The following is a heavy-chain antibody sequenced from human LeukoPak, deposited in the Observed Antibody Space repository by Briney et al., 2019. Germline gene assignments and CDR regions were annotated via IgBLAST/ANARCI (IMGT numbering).Heavy chain of an antibody. CDR1: GGSISSHY. D-gene: IGHD2-8*01. CDR3: ARVRAYANFVESFDL. CDR2: VWTTGST. Sequence: KPSETLSLTCTVSGGSISSHYWSWIRHPAGQSLEWLGRVWTTGSTAYNPSYKSRLTMSMDTSKNQLSLKLTSITAADTAVYYCARVRAYANFVESFDLWGRGALVTVSS. J-gene: IGHJ2*01. V-gene: IGHV4-4*07.